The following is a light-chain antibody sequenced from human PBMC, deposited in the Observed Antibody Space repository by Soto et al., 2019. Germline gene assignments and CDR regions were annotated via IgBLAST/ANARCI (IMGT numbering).Light chain of an antibody. V-gene: IGLV2-14*01. J-gene: IGLJ3*02. Sequence: QSALTQPASVSGSPGQSITISCTGTSSDVGTYNYVSWYQHRPGKAPKLMIYDVSYRPSGVSNRFSGSKSANMASLTISGLQAGDEADYYCSSYTTSNTQVFGGGTKVTVL. CDR2: DVS. CDR1: SSDVGTYNY. CDR3: SSYTTSNTQV.